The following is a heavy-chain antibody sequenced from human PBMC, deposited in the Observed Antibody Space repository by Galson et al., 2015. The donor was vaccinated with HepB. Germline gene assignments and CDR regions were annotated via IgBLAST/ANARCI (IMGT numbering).Heavy chain of an antibody. CDR2: ISSSSSTI. V-gene: IGHV3-48*01. CDR1: GFTFSSYS. J-gene: IGHJ6*03. D-gene: IGHD1-26*01. Sequence: SLRLSCAASGFTFSSYSMNWVRQAPGKGLEWVSYISSSSSTIYYADSVKGRFTISRDNAKNSLYLQMNSLRAEDTAVYYCAHYHYYYYYMDVWGKGATVTVSS. CDR3: AHYHYYYYYMDV.